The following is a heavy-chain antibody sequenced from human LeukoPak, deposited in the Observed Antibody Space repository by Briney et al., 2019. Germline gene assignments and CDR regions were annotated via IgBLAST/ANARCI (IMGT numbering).Heavy chain of an antibody. D-gene: IGHD3-16*01. CDR2: IYSGGST. V-gene: IGHV3-53*01. CDR3: ARGGGGWSAFDI. CDR1: GFSVSSSY. J-gene: IGHJ3*02. Sequence: GGSLRLSCVVSGFSVSSSYINWVRQAPGKGLEWVSVIYSGGSTFYADSVKDRFTISRDNSENTVYLQMNSLRAEDTAVYYCARGGGGWSAFDIWGQGTMVTVSS.